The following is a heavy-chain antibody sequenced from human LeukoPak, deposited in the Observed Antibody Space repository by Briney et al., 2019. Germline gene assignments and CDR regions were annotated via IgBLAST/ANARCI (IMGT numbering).Heavy chain of an antibody. J-gene: IGHJ5*02. CDR2: ISGSGGST. D-gene: IGHD2-2*02. CDR3: AGHCSSTSCYT. CDR1: GLTFSSYA. Sequence: GGSLRLSCAASGLTFSSYAMSLVRQAPGKGLEWVSAISGSGGSTYYADSVKGRFTISRDNSKNTLYLQMNSLRAEDTAVYYCAGHCSSTSCYTWGQGTLVTVSS. V-gene: IGHV3-23*01.